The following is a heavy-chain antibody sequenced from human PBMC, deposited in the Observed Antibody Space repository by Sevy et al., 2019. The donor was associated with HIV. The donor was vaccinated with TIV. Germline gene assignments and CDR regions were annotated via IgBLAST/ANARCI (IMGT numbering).Heavy chain of an antibody. D-gene: IGHD3-10*01. CDR1: GFTFSTYA. V-gene: IGHV3-23*01. J-gene: IGHJ6*02. CDR2: LSDSGGST. Sequence: GGSLRLSCAASGFTFSTYAMSWVRQTPGKVLQWVSVLSDSGGSTYYADSVQGRFTISRDNSKDTMYLQVNSLRAEDTAVYYCARRLDLGSVIRTGVMDVWGQGTTVTVSS. CDR3: ARRLDLGSVIRTGVMDV.